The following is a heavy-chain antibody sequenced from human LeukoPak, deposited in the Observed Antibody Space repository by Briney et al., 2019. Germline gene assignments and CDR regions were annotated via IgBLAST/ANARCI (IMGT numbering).Heavy chain of an antibody. D-gene: IGHD5-12*01. V-gene: IGHV3-74*01. CDR1: GFTFSSYL. CDR2: IKYDDSDT. CDR3: TTIRPDY. Sequence: GGSLRLSCAASGFTFSSYLMHWVRQAPGKGLVWVSRIKYDDSDTHYADSVKGRFTISRDNAKSTLYLQMNSLSAEDTAVYYCTTIRPDYWGQGTLVTVSS. J-gene: IGHJ4*02.